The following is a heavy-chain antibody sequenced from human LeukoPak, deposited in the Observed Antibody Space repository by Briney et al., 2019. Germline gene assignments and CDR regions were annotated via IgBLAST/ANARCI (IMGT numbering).Heavy chain of an antibody. J-gene: IGHJ6*03. Sequence: PSETLSLTCTVSGGSISSYYWSWIRQPPGKGLEWIGSIYYSGSTYYNPPLKSRVTISVDTSKNQFSLKLSSVTAADTAVYYCAREAYGDYDSLSEYYYMDVWGKGTTVTISS. CDR1: GGSISSYY. V-gene: IGHV4-39*02. D-gene: IGHD4-17*01. CDR3: AREAYGDYDSLSEYYYMDV. CDR2: IYYSGST.